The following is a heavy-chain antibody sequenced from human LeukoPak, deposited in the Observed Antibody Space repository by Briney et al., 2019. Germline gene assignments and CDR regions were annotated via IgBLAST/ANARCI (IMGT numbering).Heavy chain of an antibody. J-gene: IGHJ4*02. CDR3: ARGNIFCSGGSCSTNIDY. CDR1: GGSISSGSYY. V-gene: IGHV4-61*02. Sequence: SQTLSLTXTVSGGSISSGSYYWSWIRQPAGQGLEWIGRIYTSGSTNYNPSLKSRVTISVDTSKNQFSLKLSSVTAADTAVYYCARGNIFCSGGSCSTNIDYWGQGTLVTVSS. CDR2: IYTSGST. D-gene: IGHD2-15*01.